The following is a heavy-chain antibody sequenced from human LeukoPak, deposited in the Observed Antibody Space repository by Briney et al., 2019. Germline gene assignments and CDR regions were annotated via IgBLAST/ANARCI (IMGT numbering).Heavy chain of an antibody. CDR2: INQDGSEK. V-gene: IGHV3-7*01. CDR1: GFTFSSYW. Sequence: GGSLRLSCAASGFTFSSYWMRWVRQAPGKGLEWVANINQDGSEKYYVDSVKGRFTISRDNAKNSLYLQMNSLRAEDTAVYYCARDLSYYGSGSYYSYFDYWGQGTLVTVSS. CDR3: ARDLSYYGSGSYYSYFDY. D-gene: IGHD3-10*01. J-gene: IGHJ4*02.